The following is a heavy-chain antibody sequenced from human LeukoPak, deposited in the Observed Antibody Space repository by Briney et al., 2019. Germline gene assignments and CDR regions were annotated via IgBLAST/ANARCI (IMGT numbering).Heavy chain of an antibody. Sequence: ASVKVSCKASGGTFSSYAISWVRQAPGQGLEWMGRIIPIFGTANYAQKFQGRVTITTDESTSTAYMELSSLRSEDTAVYYCARTDSSCYLTDYLVQGTLLTVSP. D-gene: IGHD3-22*01. J-gene: IGHJ4*02. CDR3: ARTDSSCYLTDY. V-gene: IGHV1-69*05. CDR2: IIPIFGTA. CDR1: GGTFSSYA.